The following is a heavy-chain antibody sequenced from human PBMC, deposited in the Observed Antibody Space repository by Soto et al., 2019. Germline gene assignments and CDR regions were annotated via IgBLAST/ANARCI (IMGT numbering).Heavy chain of an antibody. D-gene: IGHD3-22*01. J-gene: IGHJ4*02. CDR1: GGSISSGGYY. CDR2: IYYSGST. Sequence: SETLSLTCNVSGGSISSGGYYWSWIRQHTGKGLEWLGYIYYSGSTYYNPSLKSRVTISVDTSKNQFSLKLSSVTAADTAVYYCARADSSGYFVYWGQVTLVTVSS. V-gene: IGHV4-31*03. CDR3: ARADSSGYFVY.